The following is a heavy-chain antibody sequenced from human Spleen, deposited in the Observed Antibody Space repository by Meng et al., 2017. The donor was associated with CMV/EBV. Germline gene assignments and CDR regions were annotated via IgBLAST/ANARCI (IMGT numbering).Heavy chain of an antibody. CDR1: GGSIYSYY. D-gene: IGHD6-25*01. CDR2: IFHSGSP. CDR3: ARAQRGSIAASGNFDY. Sequence: SETLSLTCTVSGGSIYSYYWSWIRQSPGKGLEWLGYIFHSGSPNYNPSLMGRVTISLDTSENQFSLRLSSVTATDTGVYYCARAQRGSIAASGNFDYWGQGTLVTVSS. J-gene: IGHJ4*02. V-gene: IGHV4-59*01.